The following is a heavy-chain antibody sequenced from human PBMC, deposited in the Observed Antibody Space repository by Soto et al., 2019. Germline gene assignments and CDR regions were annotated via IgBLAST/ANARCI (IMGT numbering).Heavy chain of an antibody. CDR1: GFTFSSYG. D-gene: IGHD6-19*01. CDR2: IWNDGSNK. V-gene: IGHV3-33*01. CDR3: AREQGKQWLVSFGMDV. Sequence: QVQLVESGGGVVQPGRSLRLSCAASGFTFSSYGMHWVRQAPGKGLEWVAVIWNDGSNKYYADSVKGRFTISRDNSKNTLYLQMNSLRAEDTAVYYCAREQGKQWLVSFGMDVWGQGTTVTVSS. J-gene: IGHJ6*02.